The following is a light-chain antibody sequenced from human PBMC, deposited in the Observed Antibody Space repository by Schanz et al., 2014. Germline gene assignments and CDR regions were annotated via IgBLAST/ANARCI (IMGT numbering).Light chain of an antibody. Sequence: QSALTQPRSMSGSPGQSVTISCTGTSSDIGRYNYVSWYQHHPGKAPKLLIYDVTKRPSGVPDRFSGSKSGNTASLTVSGLQAEDEADYYCCSYAGSTNLRFGGGTKLTVL. CDR2: DVT. J-gene: IGLJ3*02. CDR3: CSYAGSTNLR. V-gene: IGLV2-11*01. CDR1: SSDIGRYNY.